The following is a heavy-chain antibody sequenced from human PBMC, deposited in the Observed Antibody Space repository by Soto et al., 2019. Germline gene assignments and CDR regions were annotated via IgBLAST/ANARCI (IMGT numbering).Heavy chain of an antibody. V-gene: IGHV1-69*12. Sequence: QVQLVQSGAEVKKPGSSVKVSCKASGGTFSSYAISWVRQAPGQELEWMGGIIPIFGTPDYAQKFQGRVTITADDYTSTAYMELSRLMSEDTAVYYCAFTLSANYYYGMDVWGQGTTVTVSS. CDR1: GGTFSSYA. J-gene: IGHJ6*02. CDR3: AFTLSANYYYGMDV. D-gene: IGHD3-16*01. CDR2: IIPIFGTP.